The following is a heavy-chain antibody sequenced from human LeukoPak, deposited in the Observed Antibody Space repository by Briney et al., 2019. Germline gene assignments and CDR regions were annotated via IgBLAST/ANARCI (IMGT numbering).Heavy chain of an antibody. D-gene: IGHD3-22*01. CDR3: AKGLYYKDRSGYPA. Sequence: GGSLRLSCAASGFTFTNYGMHWVRQAPGKGLEWVAFIGYDGSNKYYADSVKGRFTVSRDKSKNTLYLQMNSLRTEDTAVYYCAKGLYYKDRSGYPAWGQGTLVTVSS. J-gene: IGHJ5*02. CDR1: GFTFTNYG. V-gene: IGHV3-30*02. CDR2: IGYDGSNK.